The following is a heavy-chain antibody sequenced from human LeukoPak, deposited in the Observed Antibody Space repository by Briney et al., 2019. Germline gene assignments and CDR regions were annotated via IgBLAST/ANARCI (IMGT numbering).Heavy chain of an antibody. D-gene: IGHD3-3*01. Sequence: GGSLRLSCAASGFTFSSYGMHWVRQAPGKGPEWVAVISYDGSKKYYVDSVKGRFTISRDNSKNTLYLQMNSLRAEDTAVYYCASEIIFGSFDYWGQGTLVTVSS. CDR2: ISYDGSKK. CDR1: GFTFSSYG. V-gene: IGHV3-30*03. J-gene: IGHJ4*02. CDR3: ASEIIFGSFDY.